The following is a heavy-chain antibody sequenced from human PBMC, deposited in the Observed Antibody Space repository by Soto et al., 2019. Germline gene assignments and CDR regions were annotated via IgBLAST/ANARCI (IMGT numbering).Heavy chain of an antibody. V-gene: IGHV3-74*01. J-gene: IGHJ3*02. CDR3: ASLTFGVRLAFDI. Sequence: EVQLVESGGALVQPGGSLKLSCVASGFIFSSYSMHWVRQAPGKGLVWVSHINGDGSDTTYADSVKGRFTISRENSKNTFYLEMNSLRADDSAVYFCASLTFGVRLAFDIWGQGTKVVVSS. CDR1: GFIFSSYS. CDR2: INGDGSDT. D-gene: IGHD3-3*01.